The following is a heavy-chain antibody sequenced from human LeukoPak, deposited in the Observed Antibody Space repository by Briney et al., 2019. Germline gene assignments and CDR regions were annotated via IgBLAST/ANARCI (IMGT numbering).Heavy chain of an antibody. Sequence: PSETLSLTCTVSGGSISSGDYYWSWIRQPPGKGLEWIGYIYYSGSTYYNPSLKSRVTISVDTSKNQFSPKLSSVTAADTAVYYCASALGDSSSIDYWGQGTLVTVSS. CDR1: GGSISSGDYY. CDR3: ASALGDSSSIDY. V-gene: IGHV4-30-4*01. J-gene: IGHJ4*02. CDR2: IYYSGST. D-gene: IGHD6-6*01.